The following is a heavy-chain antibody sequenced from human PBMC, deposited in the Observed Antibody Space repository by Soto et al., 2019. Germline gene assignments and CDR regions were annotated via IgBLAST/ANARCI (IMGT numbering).Heavy chain of an antibody. V-gene: IGHV4-39*01. CDR1: GGSISSSRYY. Sequence: SLTCTVSGGSISSSRYYWGWIRQPPGKGLEWIGSIYYSGSTYYNPSLKSRVTISVDTSKNQFSLKLNSVTAADPAVYYCARHYYYDSSGYYTWNWGQGTLVTVSS. CDR3: ARHYYYDSSGYYTWN. J-gene: IGHJ4*02. CDR2: IYYSGST. D-gene: IGHD3-22*01.